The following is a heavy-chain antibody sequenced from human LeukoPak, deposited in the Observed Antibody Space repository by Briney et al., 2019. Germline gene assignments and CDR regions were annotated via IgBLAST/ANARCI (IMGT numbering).Heavy chain of an antibody. J-gene: IGHJ4*02. CDR2: IYYSGRT. D-gene: IGHD3-22*01. CDR3: ARAHSSGYFPFDY. V-gene: IGHV4-59*01. Sequence: KPSETLSLTCTASGGFISSYYWSWLRQPPGKGLEWLGYIYYSGRTNYNPSLRSRVTISVDTSKNQFSLTLSSVTAADTAVYYCARAHSSGYFPFDYWGQGTLVTVSS. CDR1: GGFISSYY.